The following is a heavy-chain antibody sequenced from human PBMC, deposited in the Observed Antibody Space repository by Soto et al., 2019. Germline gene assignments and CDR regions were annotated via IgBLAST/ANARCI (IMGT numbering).Heavy chain of an antibody. J-gene: IGHJ4*02. CDR3: AKELASVAVAGTVDY. D-gene: IGHD6-19*01. Sequence: AISGSGGSTYYADSVKGRFTISRDNSKNTLYLQMNSLRAEDTAVYYCAKELASVAVAGTVDYWGQGTLVTVSS. V-gene: IGHV3-23*01. CDR2: ISGSGGST.